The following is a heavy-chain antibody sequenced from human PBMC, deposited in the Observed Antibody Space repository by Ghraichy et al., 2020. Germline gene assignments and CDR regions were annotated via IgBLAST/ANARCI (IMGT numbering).Heavy chain of an antibody. CDR3: TRFDPSGRTYYDFWSGYYGRRAYYYYGMDV. D-gene: IGHD3-3*01. V-gene: IGHV3-49*03. J-gene: IGHJ6*02. Sequence: GGSLRLSFTASGFTFGDYAMSWFRQAPGKGLEWVGFIRSKAYGGTTEYAASVKGRFTISRDDSKSIAYLQMNSLKTEDTAVYYCTRFDPSGRTYYDFWSGYYGRRAYYYYGMDVWGQGTTVTVSS. CDR1: GFTFGDYA. CDR2: IRSKAYGGTT.